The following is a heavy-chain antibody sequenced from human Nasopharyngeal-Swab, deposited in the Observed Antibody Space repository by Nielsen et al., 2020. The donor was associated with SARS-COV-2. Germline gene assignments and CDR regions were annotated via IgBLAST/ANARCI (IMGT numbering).Heavy chain of an antibody. CDR2: MNPKSGVT. V-gene: IGHV1-2*02. CDR3: ARDATGDEYFDY. J-gene: IGHJ4*02. Sequence: WVRQAPGQGLEWMGWMNPKSGVTSYAQKFQGRVTMTWDTSTSTAYMELNRLRSDDTAVYYCARDATGDEYFDYWGQGTLVTVSS. D-gene: IGHD2-21*01.